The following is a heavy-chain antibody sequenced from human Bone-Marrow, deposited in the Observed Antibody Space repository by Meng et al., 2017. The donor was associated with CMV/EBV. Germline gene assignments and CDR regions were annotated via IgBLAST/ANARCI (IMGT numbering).Heavy chain of an antibody. CDR1: GGSFSGYY. CDR3: AVSSIVVVVAAYDY. V-gene: IGHV4-34*01. Sequence: GYGGSFSGYYWSWIRQHPGKGLEWIGEINHSGSTNYNPSLKSRVTISVDTSKNQFSLKLSSVTAADTAVYYCAVSSIVVVVAAYDYWGQGTLVTVSS. D-gene: IGHD2-15*01. CDR2: INHSGST. J-gene: IGHJ4*02.